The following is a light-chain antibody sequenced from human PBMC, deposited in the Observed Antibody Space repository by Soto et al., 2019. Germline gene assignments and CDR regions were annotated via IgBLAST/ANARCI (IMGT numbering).Light chain of an antibody. J-gene: IGKJ5*01. CDR2: AVS. V-gene: IGKV3-15*01. Sequence: EILLTQSPCSLSLSPGERATLSCRAGQGFSTNFAWYQQKSGQSPRLLIYAVSIRPSGVPARFSGTGSETDFTLTISGLQSEDSAIYFCQQYNNWPFSFGQGTRLEIK. CDR1: QGFSTN. CDR3: QQYNNWPFS.